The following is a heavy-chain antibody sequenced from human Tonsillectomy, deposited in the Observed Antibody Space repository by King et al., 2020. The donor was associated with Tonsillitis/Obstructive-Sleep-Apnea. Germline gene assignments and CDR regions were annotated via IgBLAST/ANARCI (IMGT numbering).Heavy chain of an antibody. V-gene: IGHV4-59*01. J-gene: IGHJ3*02. D-gene: IGHD1-26*01. Sequence: QLQESGPGLVKPSETLSLTCTVSGGSISSYYWSWIRQPPGKGLEWIGYIYYSGSTNYNPSLKSRVTISVDTSKNQFSLKLSSVTAADTAVYYCARETPLVGAQDYGPSDDAFDIWGQGTMVTVSS. CDR3: ARETPLVGAQDYGPSDDAFDI. CDR1: GGSISSYY. CDR2: IYYSGST.